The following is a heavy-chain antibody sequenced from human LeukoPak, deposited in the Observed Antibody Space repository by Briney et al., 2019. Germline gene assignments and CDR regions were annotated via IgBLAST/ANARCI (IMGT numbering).Heavy chain of an antibody. D-gene: IGHD2-2*01. CDR1: GFTFSDYS. J-gene: IGHJ6*03. V-gene: IGHV3-48*04. Sequence: PGGSLRLSCAASGFTFSDYSMNWVRQAPGKGLEWVSYITSTSTTIFYADSVKGRFTISRDNAKNSLYLQMNSLRAEDTAVYYCARDLYHENYYYHYMDVWGKGTTVTVSS. CDR3: ARDLYHENYYYHYMDV. CDR2: ITSTSTTI.